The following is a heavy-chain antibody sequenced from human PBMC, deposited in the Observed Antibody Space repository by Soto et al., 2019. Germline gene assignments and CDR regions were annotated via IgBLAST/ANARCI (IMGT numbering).Heavy chain of an antibody. D-gene: IGHD2-2*01. Sequence: WGSLRLSCAASGFTFSSYSMNWVRQAPGKGLEWVSSISSSSSYIYYADSVKGRFTISRDNAKNSLYLQMNSLRAEDTAVYYCAREGGYCSSTSCYDYFDYWGQGTLVTVSS. J-gene: IGHJ4*02. CDR3: AREGGYCSSTSCYDYFDY. V-gene: IGHV3-21*01. CDR1: GFTFSSYS. CDR2: ISSSSSYI.